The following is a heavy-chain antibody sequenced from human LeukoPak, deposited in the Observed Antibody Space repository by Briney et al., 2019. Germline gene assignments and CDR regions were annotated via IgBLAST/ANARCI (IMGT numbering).Heavy chain of an antibody. CDR2: IYYSGST. D-gene: IGHD1-1*01. V-gene: IGHV4-59*08. J-gene: IGHJ4*02. CDR3: ARHAWGTPLFDY. CDR1: GVSISSYY. Sequence: NPSETLSLTCTVSGVSISSYYWSWIRQPPGKGLEWIGYIYYSGSTNDNPSLKSRVTISVDTSKNQFSLKLSSVTAADTAVYYCARHAWGTPLFDYWGQGTLVTVSS.